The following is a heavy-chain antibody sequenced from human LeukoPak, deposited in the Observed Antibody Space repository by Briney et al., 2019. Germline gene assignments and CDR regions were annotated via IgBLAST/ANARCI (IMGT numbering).Heavy chain of an antibody. CDR2: INPNSGGT. CDR1: GYTFTGYY. D-gene: IGHD3-22*01. CDR3: ARLITRETTLPPDPDAFDI. V-gene: IGHV1-2*04. Sequence: EASVKVSCKASGYTFTGYYMHWVRQAPGQGLEWMGWINPNSGGTNYAQKFQGWVTMTRDTSISTAYMELSRLRSDDTAVYYCARLITRETTLPPDPDAFDIWGQGTMVTVSS. J-gene: IGHJ3*02.